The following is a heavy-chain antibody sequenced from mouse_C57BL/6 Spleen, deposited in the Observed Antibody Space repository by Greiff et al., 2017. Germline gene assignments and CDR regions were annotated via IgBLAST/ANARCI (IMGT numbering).Heavy chain of an antibody. J-gene: IGHJ1*03. V-gene: IGHV1-26*01. Sequence: EVQLQQSGPELVKPGASVKISCKASGYTFTDYYMNWVKQSHGKSLEWIGDINPNNGGTSYNQKFKGKATLTVDKSSSPAYMELRSLTSEDSAVYYCARMYYGSSPSYWYFDVWGTGTTVTVSS. CDR2: INPNNGGT. CDR1: GYTFTDYY. CDR3: ARMYYGSSPSYWYFDV. D-gene: IGHD1-1*01.